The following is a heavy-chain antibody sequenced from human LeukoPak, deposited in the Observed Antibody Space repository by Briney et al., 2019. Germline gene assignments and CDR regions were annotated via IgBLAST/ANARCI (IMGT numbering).Heavy chain of an antibody. CDR1: GFTFSSYE. V-gene: IGHV3-48*03. CDR3: AKDKSSNREDAFDI. J-gene: IGHJ3*02. Sequence: GGSLRLSCAASGFTFSSYEMNWVRQAPGKGLEWVSYISSSGSTIYYADSVKGRFTISRDNAKNSLYLQMNSLSAEDTAFYYCAKDKSSNREDAFDIWGQGTMVTVSS. CDR2: ISSSGSTI. D-gene: IGHD2-2*01.